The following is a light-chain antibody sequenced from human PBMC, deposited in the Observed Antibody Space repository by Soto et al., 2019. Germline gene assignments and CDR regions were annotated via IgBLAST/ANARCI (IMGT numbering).Light chain of an antibody. J-gene: IGLJ1*01. CDR3: GTCDSRLSAL. CDR2: ENS. V-gene: IGLV1-51*02. CDR1: SSNIGSND. Sequence: QSVLTQPPSVSAAPGQKVTISCSGNSSNIGSNDVSWYQQLPGKAPKLLIYENSQRPSGIPDRFSGSKSGTSATLGITGLQTGDEADYYSGTCDSRLSALSGTGTNLTVL.